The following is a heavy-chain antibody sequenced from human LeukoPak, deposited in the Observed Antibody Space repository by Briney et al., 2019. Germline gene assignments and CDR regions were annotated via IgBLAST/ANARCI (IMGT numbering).Heavy chain of an antibody. CDR1: GYTFTNNF. J-gene: IGHJ4*02. V-gene: IGHV1-46*01. CDR2: INPSGDNT. CDR3: ARGVAVAGTGDY. D-gene: IGHD6-19*01. Sequence: GASVKVSCKASGYTFTNNFMHWVRQAPGQGLEWIGIINPSGDNTWYAQKFQGRVTMTRDMATSTDYLEVSSLRSEDTAVYYCARGVAVAGTGDYWGQGTLVTVSS.